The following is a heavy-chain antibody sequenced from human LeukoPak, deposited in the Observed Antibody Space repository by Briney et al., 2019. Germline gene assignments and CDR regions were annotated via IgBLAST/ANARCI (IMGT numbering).Heavy chain of an antibody. D-gene: IGHD3-3*01. V-gene: IGHV4-59*05. CDR2: IYYSGST. Sequence: SETLSLTCTASGGSISSYYWSWIRQPPGKGLEWIGSIYYSGSTYYNPSLKSRVTISVDTSKNQFSLRLSSVTAADTAVYYCARQNDFEYRGQGTLVTVSS. J-gene: IGHJ4*02. CDR3: ARQNDFEY. CDR1: GGSISSYY.